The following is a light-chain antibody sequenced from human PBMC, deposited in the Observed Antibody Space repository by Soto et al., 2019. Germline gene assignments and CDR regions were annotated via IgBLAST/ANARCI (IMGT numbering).Light chain of an antibody. CDR2: DVT. CDR3: CSYAGSYTLI. V-gene: IGLV2-11*01. CDR1: ASDIGAYNF. Sequence: QSVLTQPPSASGSPGQSATISCTGAASDIGAYNFVSWYQHHPGKVPKVIIYDVTKRPSGVPDRFSGSKSGYTASLTISGLQAEDEADYYCCSYAGSYTLIFGGGTKLTVL. J-gene: IGLJ2*01.